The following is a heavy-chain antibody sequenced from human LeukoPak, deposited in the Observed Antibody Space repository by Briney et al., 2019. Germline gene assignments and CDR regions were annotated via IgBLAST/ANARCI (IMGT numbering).Heavy chain of an antibody. CDR2: VNTYGTNT. J-gene: IGHJ3*01. Sequence: PGWSLRLSCTASALTLTNNWLHWVRQVPGKGLEWVSRVNTYGTNTNYADPVRGRFTISRDNAKNTLYLQMDSLRAEDSAIYYCAREFSPEDAFDLWGQGTRVTVSS. CDR3: AREFSPEDAFDL. V-gene: IGHV3-74*01. CDR1: ALTLTNNW.